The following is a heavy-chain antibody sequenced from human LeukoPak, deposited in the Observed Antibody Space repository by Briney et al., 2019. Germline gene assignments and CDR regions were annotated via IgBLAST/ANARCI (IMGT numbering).Heavy chain of an antibody. CDR2: ISYDGSNK. D-gene: IGHD3-22*01. CDR1: GFTFSSYL. V-gene: IGHV3-30-3*01. J-gene: IGHJ6*02. Sequence: GGSLRLSCAASGFTFSSYLMSWVRQAPGKGLEWVAVISYDGSNKYYADSVKGRFTISRDNSKNTLYLQMNSLRAEDTAVYYCARDPYYYDSSGYYYVYYYYGMDVWGQGTTVTVSS. CDR3: ARDPYYYDSSGYYYVYYYYGMDV.